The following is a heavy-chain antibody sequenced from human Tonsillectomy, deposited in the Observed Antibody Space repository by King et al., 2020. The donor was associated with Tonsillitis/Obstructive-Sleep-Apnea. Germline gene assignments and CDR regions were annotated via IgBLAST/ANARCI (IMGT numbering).Heavy chain of an antibody. Sequence: HVQLQQWGAGRLKPSETLSLTCAGYGESFSGYYWSWIRQPPGKGLEWIGEINHSGSTNYNPSLKSLVTISVDPSKSQFSRPLSSVTAADTAVYYCARGPGRLYYYYYMDVWGKGTTVTVSS. CDR2: INHSGST. D-gene: IGHD3-10*01. V-gene: IGHV4-34*01. CDR3: ARGPGRLYYYYYMDV. J-gene: IGHJ6*03. CDR1: GESFSGYY.